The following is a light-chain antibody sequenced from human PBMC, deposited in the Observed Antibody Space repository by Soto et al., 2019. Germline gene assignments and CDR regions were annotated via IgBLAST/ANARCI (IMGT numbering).Light chain of an antibody. CDR1: QSISSW. V-gene: IGKV1-5*03. CDR2: KAS. CDR3: QQYNSYSPLT. Sequence: DIQMTQSPSTLSASVGDRVTITCRASQSISSWLAWYQQKPGKAPKNLIYKASSLESGVPSRFSGSGSGTEFTLTISSIQPDDFATYYCQQYNSYSPLTFGGGTKVDIK. J-gene: IGKJ4*01.